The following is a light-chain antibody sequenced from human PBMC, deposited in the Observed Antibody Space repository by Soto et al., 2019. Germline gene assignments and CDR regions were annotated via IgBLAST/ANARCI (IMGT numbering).Light chain of an antibody. CDR1: QSISTW. V-gene: IGKV1-5*03. CDR3: QQYSSFVT. J-gene: IGKJ4*01. Sequence: DIQMTQAPSTLSACVGDRVTITCRASQSISTWLAWYQQKPGKAPKLLSSKPSSLQSGVPSRFSGSGSGTEFTLTISSLQPDDFATYYCQQYSSFVTFGGGTKVEI. CDR2: KPS.